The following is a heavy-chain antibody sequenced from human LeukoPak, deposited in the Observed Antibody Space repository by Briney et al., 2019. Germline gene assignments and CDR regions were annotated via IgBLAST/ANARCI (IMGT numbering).Heavy chain of an antibody. CDR3: ARVVDHDYGDYYLDY. CDR1: GFTFSTYW. D-gene: IGHD4-17*01. V-gene: IGHV3-74*01. CDR2: INRDGSTT. J-gene: IGHJ4*02. Sequence: GGSLRLSCAASGFTFSTYWMHWVRQAPGKGLVWVSRINRDGSTTSYADSVKGRFTISRDNSKNTLYLQMNSLRAEDTAVYYCARVVDHDYGDYYLDYWGQGTLVTVSS.